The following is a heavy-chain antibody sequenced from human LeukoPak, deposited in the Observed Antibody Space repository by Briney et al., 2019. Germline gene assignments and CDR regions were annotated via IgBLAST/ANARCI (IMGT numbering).Heavy chain of an antibody. D-gene: IGHD3-22*01. J-gene: IGHJ4*02. V-gene: IGHV3-7*01. CDR1: GFTFSSYW. CDR2: IKQDGSEK. Sequence: GGSLRLSCAASGFTFSSYWMSWVRQAPGKGLEGVANIKQDGSEKYYVDSVKGRFTISRDNAKNSLYLQMNSLRAEDTAVYYCARINTYYYDSSGFLRLDVTDYWGQGTLVTVSS. CDR3: ARINTYYYDSSGFLRLDVTDY.